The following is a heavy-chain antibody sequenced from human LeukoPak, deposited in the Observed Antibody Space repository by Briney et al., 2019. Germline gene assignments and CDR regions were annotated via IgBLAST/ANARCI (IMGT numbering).Heavy chain of an antibody. CDR2: ITNSGGRT. CDR1: GFTFSRYA. J-gene: IGHJ4*02. D-gene: IGHD5-18*01. Sequence: GGSLRLSCAASGFTFSRYAMSWVRQAPGKGLEWVSGITNSGGRTYYADSVRGRFTISRDNSKNTLYLQMNSLRADDTAVYYCAKTRSIEYTYGKFDYWGQGTLVTVSS. CDR3: AKTRSIEYTYGKFDY. V-gene: IGHV3-23*01.